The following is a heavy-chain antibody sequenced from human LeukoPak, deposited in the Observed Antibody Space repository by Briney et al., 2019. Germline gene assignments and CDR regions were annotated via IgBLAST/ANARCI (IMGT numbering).Heavy chain of an antibody. CDR3: ASQQLADFDY. V-gene: IGHV3-74*01. CDR1: GYTFSSYW. J-gene: IGHJ4*02. CDR2: INSDGSST. D-gene: IGHD6-6*01. Sequence: GGSLRHSCAASGYTFSSYWMHWVRRAPGKGLVWVSHINSDGSSTSYADSVKGRFTISRDNAKNTLYLQMNSLRAEDTAVYYCASQQLADFDYWGQGTLVTVSS.